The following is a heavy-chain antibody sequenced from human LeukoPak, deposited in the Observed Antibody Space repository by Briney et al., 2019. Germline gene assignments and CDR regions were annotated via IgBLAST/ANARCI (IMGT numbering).Heavy chain of an antibody. CDR3: AKGAFGYSSPLYFQH. V-gene: IGHV3-23*01. J-gene: IGHJ1*01. CDR2: ISGSGGTT. Sequence: GGSLRLSCAASGFTFSSYAMSWVRQAPGKGLEYVSTISGSGGTTYYADSVKGRFTISRDNSKNTLFLQMNSLRAEDTAVYYCAKGAFGYSSPLYFQHWGQGTLVTVSS. CDR1: GFTFSSYA. D-gene: IGHD2-15*01.